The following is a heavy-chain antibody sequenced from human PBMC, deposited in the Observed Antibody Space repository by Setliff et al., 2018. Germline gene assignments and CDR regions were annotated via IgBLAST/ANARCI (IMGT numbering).Heavy chain of an antibody. CDR2: IKQDGSEK. D-gene: IGHD3-16*01. V-gene: IGHV3-7*01. Sequence: PGGSLRLSCAASGFTFSGYWVSWVRQAPGKGLEWVANIKQDGSEKYYVDSVKGRFTISRDNAKNSLYLQMNSLRAEDTAVYYCARDGGEYWGQGTLVTVSS. CDR1: GFTFSGYW. J-gene: IGHJ4*02. CDR3: ARDGGEY.